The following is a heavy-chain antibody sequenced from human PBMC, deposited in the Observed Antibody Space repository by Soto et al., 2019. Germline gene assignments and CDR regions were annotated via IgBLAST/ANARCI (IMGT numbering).Heavy chain of an antibody. CDR2: ITSGGGST. CDR1: GYTFINYW. Sequence: GGSLRLSCAASGYTFINYWMHWVRQAPGKGLVWVSHITSGGGSTNYADSVKDRFTISRDNAKSTLYLQMNSLRAEDTAVYFCARDNSYGMDVWGQGTTVTVSS. J-gene: IGHJ6*02. V-gene: IGHV3-74*01. CDR3: ARDNSYGMDV.